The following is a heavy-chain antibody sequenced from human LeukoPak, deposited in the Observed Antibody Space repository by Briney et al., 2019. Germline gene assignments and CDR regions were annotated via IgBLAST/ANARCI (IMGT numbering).Heavy chain of an antibody. Sequence: SGTLSLTCAVSGGSISSSNWWSWVRQPPGKGLEWIGEIYHSGSTNYNPSLKSRVTISVDKSKNQFSLKLASVTAADTAMNYCAGDHGYYEGAFGSWGQGTLVIVSS. CDR1: GGSISSSNW. CDR2: IYHSGST. J-gene: IGHJ4*02. V-gene: IGHV4-4*02. D-gene: IGHD4-17*01. CDR3: AGDHGYYEGAFGS.